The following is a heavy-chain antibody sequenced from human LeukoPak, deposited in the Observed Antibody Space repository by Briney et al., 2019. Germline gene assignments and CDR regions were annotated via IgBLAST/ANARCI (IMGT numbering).Heavy chain of an antibody. CDR3: ARELGVWSGYTRYYYYHMDV. V-gene: IGHV3-7*01. Sequence: PGGSLRLSCAASGFTFSSYWMSWVRQAPGKGLEWVANIKQDGSEKYYVDSVKGRFTISRDNAKNSLYLQMNSLRAEDTAVYYCARELGVWSGYTRYYYYHMDVWGKGTTVTVSS. CDR2: IKQDGSEK. D-gene: IGHD3-3*01. J-gene: IGHJ6*03. CDR1: GFTFSSYW.